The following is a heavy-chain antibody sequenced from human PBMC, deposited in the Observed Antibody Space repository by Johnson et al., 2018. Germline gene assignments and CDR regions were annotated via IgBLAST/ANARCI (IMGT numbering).Heavy chain of an antibody. V-gene: IGHV1-69*01. Sequence: QVQLVESGAEVKKPGSSVKVSCKASGGTFSSYAISWVRQAPGQGLEWMGGIIPIFGTANYAQKFQGRVTITADESTSTPYMERSSLRSEDPAVYYCASYSNDKRAYYYYYGMDVWGQGPTVTVSS. J-gene: IGHJ6*02. D-gene: IGHD4-11*01. CDR2: IIPIFGTA. CDR3: ASYSNDKRAYYYYYGMDV. CDR1: GGTFSSYA.